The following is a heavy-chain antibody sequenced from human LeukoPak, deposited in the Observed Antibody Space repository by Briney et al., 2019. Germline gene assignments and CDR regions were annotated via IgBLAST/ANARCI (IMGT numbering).Heavy chain of an antibody. J-gene: IGHJ4*02. D-gene: IGHD6-13*01. Sequence: ASVKVSCKASGGTFSSYTISWVRQAPGQGLEWMGRIIPILGIANYAQKFQGRVTITADKSTSTAYMELSSLRSEDTAVYYCAVGGSSWYYFDYWGQGTLVTVSS. CDR2: IIPILGIA. CDR3: AVGGSSWYYFDY. CDR1: GGTFSSYT. V-gene: IGHV1-69*02.